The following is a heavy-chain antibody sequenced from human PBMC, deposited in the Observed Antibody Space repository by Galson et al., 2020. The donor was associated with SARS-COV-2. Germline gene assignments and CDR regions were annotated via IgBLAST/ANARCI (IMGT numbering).Heavy chain of an antibody. D-gene: IGHD2-21*01. J-gene: IGHJ4*02. V-gene: IGHV3-9*01. Sequence: TGGSLRLSCAASGFTFERFAMHWVRQAPGKGLEWVSSVSWNSGTMGYADSVKGRFTVSRDNAKNSLSLQMNSLRAEDTAVYYCARLDAYGPGYWGQGTLVTVSS. CDR2: VSWNSGTM. CDR1: GFTFERFA. CDR3: ARLDAYGPGY.